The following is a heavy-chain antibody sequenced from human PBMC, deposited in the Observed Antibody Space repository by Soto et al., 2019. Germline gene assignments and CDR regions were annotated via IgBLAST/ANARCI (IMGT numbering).Heavy chain of an antibody. Sequence: EASVKVSCKASGGTFSSYAISWVRRAPGQGLEWMGGIIPIFGTANYAQKFQGRVTITADESTSTAYMELSSLRSEDTAVYYCARRGYSGERPFDYWGQGTLVTVSS. CDR3: ARRGYSGERPFDY. CDR2: IIPIFGTA. V-gene: IGHV1-69*13. J-gene: IGHJ4*02. CDR1: GGTFSSYA. D-gene: IGHD5-12*01.